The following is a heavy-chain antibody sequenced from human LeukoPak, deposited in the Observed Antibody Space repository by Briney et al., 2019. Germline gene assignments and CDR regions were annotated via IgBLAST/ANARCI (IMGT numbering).Heavy chain of an antibody. CDR2: IIPIFGTA. D-gene: IGHD3-10*01. CDR3: ARGVIRGLWFGDPRFYFDY. Sequence: LVKVSCKASGGTFSSYAISWVRQAPGQGLEWMGRIIPIFGTANYAQKFQGRVTITTDESTSTAYMELSSLRSEDTAVYYCARGVIRGLWFGDPRFYFDYWGQGTLVTVSS. CDR1: GGTFSSYA. V-gene: IGHV1-69*05. J-gene: IGHJ4*02.